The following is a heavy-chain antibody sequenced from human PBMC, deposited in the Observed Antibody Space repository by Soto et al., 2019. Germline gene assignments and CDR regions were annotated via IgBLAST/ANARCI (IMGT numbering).Heavy chain of an antibody. D-gene: IGHD6-13*01. Sequence: EVQLLESGGGLVQPGGSLRLSCAASGFTFSSYAMSWVRRAPGRGLVWVSSISGSGGSTSYADSVKGRFTISRDNSKNTLYLQMNSLIAEDTAVYYCVVIAAAGVTGDYWGQGTLVTVSS. CDR1: GFTFSSYA. CDR2: ISGSGGST. V-gene: IGHV3-23*01. J-gene: IGHJ4*02. CDR3: VVIAAAGVTGDY.